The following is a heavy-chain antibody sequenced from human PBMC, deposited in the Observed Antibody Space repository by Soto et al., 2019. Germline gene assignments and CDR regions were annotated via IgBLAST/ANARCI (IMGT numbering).Heavy chain of an antibody. D-gene: IGHD3-16*01. J-gene: IGHJ6*02. CDR2: IDTSGTT. V-gene: IGHV4-4*07. CDR1: GGSISRYY. Sequence: SETLSLTCTVSGGSISRYYCSWIRQDAGKGLEWIGRIDTSGTTNYNPSLRSRVTMSVDASKNQFSLNLSSVTAADTAVYFCARGPRGYVYYHGMDVWGQGTTVTVSS. CDR3: ARGPRGYVYYHGMDV.